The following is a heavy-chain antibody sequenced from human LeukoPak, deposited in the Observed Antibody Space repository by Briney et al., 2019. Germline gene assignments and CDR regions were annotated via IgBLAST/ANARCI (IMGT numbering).Heavy chain of an antibody. Sequence: PGRSLRLSCAASGFTFSSYAMHWVRQASGKGLEWVEFISYDGSNKYYADSVKGRFTISRDNSKNTLYLQMNSLRAEDTAVYYCARARLNDFWSGLGDYWGQGTLVTVSS. V-gene: IGHV3-30*01. CDR3: ARARLNDFWSGLGDY. D-gene: IGHD3-3*01. J-gene: IGHJ4*02. CDR1: GFTFSSYA. CDR2: ISYDGSNK.